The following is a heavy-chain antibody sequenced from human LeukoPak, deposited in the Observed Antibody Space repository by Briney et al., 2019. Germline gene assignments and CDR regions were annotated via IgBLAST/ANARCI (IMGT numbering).Heavy chain of an antibody. CDR3: ARATIAAALDY. V-gene: IGHV4-34*01. CDR1: GGSFSGYY. CDR2: INHSGST. D-gene: IGHD6-13*01. Sequence: SETLSLTCAVYGGSFSGYYWSWIRQPPGKGLEWIGEINHSGSTNYNPSLKSRVTISVDTSKNQFSLKLSSVTAADTAVYYCARATIAAALDYWGQGTLVTVSS. J-gene: IGHJ4*02.